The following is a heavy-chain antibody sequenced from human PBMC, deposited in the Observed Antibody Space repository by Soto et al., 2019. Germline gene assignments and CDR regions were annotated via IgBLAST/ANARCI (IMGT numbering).Heavy chain of an antibody. Sequence: QVQLVQSGAEVKKPGASVKVSCKASGYTFTSYGISWVRQAPGQGLEWMGWISAYNGNTNYAQKLQGRVTMTTDTSTSTAYMELRSLRSDDTAVYYCASRPVNYYDSSGYYAYFDYWGQGTLVTVSS. D-gene: IGHD3-22*01. CDR3: ASRPVNYYDSSGYYAYFDY. CDR2: ISAYNGNT. V-gene: IGHV1-18*01. CDR1: GYTFTSYG. J-gene: IGHJ4*02.